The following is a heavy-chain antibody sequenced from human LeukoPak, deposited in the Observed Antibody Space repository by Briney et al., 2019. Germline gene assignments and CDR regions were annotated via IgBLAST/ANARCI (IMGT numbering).Heavy chain of an antibody. CDR3: AREGRSCAFDY. D-gene: IGHD1-26*01. CDR1: GGSISSGDYY. J-gene: IGHJ4*02. Sequence: SETLSLTCTVSGGSISSGDYYWSWIRQPPGKCLEWIGYIYYSGSTYYNPSLKSRGTISVDTSKNQFSLKLSSVTAADTAVYYCAREGRSCAFDYWGQGTLVTVSS. V-gene: IGHV4-30-4*01. CDR2: IYYSGST.